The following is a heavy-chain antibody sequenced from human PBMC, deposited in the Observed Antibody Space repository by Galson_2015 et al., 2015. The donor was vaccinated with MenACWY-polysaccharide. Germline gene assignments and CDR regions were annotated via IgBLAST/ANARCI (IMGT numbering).Heavy chain of an antibody. CDR3: ARVEKYSGSFYILY. CDR1: GYSIRSGYF. CDR2: IFHSGTT. J-gene: IGHJ4*02. Sequence: ETLSLTCAVSGYSIRSGYFWGWLRQPPGKGLEWIASIFHSGTTYYNPSLKSRVTISVDTSKNQFFLKLSSVTAADTAVYYCARVEKYSGSFYILYWGQGTLVTVSS. D-gene: IGHD1-26*01. V-gene: IGHV4-38-2*01.